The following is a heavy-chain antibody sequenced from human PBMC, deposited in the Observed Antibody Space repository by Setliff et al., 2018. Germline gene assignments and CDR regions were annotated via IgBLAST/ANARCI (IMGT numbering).Heavy chain of an antibody. D-gene: IGHD4-17*01. V-gene: IGHV4-4*07. Sequence: SETLSLTCTVSGASIDSHFWSWVRQPAGKGLEWIGRLHPRGTTNYNPSLKSRLTMSIDTSKNQVSLVLTSVTAADTALYYCAQDRSTVTPSFSYYMDVWGKGAAVTVSS. CDR3: AQDRSTVTPSFSYYMDV. J-gene: IGHJ6*03. CDR2: LHPRGTT. CDR1: GASIDSHF.